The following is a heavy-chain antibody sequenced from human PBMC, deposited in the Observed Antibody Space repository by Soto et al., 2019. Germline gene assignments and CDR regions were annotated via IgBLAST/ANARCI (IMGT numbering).Heavy chain of an antibody. CDR1: GGSISNGDYY. J-gene: IGHJ4*02. D-gene: IGHD1-1*01. Sequence: QLQLQESGPGLVKPSGTLSLTCTVSGGSISNGDYYWVWRRHPPGRGLWWIGSVYHTGSTFYNSSLKSRVTISVDKSKHQFTLQLTSVLAPEPSLYCCAAGMGGGPRHNDSPYGARGTLVTVS. CDR3: AAGMGGGPRHNDSPY. V-gene: IGHV4-39*01. CDR2: VYHTGST.